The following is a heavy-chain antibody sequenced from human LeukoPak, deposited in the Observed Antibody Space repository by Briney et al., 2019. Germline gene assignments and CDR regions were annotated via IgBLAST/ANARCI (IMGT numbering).Heavy chain of an antibody. Sequence: PGGSLRLSCAASGFTFSSYAMTWVRQAPGKGLEWVSGISGSGGNTYYADSVKGRFTISRDNSKNTLYLQMNGLRAEDTAIYYCAKECRSGYDAFDIWGQGTMVTVSS. D-gene: IGHD3-22*01. CDR1: GFTFSSYA. V-gene: IGHV3-23*01. CDR3: AKECRSGYDAFDI. CDR2: ISGSGGNT. J-gene: IGHJ3*02.